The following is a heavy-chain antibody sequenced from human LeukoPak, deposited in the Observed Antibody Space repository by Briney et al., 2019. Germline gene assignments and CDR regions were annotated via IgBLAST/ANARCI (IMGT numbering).Heavy chain of an antibody. CDR2: IRYDGSKK. CDR3: ARAGYDVYGMDV. CDR1: GFTFTNYG. J-gene: IGHJ6*04. Sequence: GGSLRLSCAASGFTFTNYGFHWVRQAPGKGLEWVAVIRYDGSKKYYEDSVKGRFTISKDNSKNTVYLQMNSLRAEDTAVYYCARAGYDVYGMDVWGTGNTVTVSS. D-gene: IGHD5-12*01. V-gene: IGHV3-33*01.